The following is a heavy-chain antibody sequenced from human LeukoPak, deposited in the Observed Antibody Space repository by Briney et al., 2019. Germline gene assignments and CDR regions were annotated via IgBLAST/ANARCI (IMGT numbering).Heavy chain of an antibody. Sequence: PSETLSLTCAVYGGSFSGYYWSWIRQPPGKGLEWIGEINHSGSTNYNPSLKSRVTISVDTSKNQFSLKLSSVTAADTAVYYCARGLIAAANHNWFDPWGQGTLVTVSS. V-gene: IGHV4-34*01. CDR3: ARGLIAAANHNWFDP. CDR1: GGSFSGYY. J-gene: IGHJ5*02. CDR2: INHSGST. D-gene: IGHD6-13*01.